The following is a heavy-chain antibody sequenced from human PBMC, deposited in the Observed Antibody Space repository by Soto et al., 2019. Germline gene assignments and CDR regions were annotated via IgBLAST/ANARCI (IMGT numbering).Heavy chain of an antibody. D-gene: IGHD3-10*01. Sequence: GASVKVSCKASGYTFTGYYMHWVRQAPGQGLEWMGWINPNSGGTNYAQKFQGRVTMTRDTSISTAYMELSRLRSDDTAVYYCAREFGLSSNWFDPWGQGTLVTVSS. V-gene: IGHV1-2*02. CDR3: AREFGLSSNWFDP. J-gene: IGHJ5*02. CDR1: GYTFTGYY. CDR2: INPNSGGT.